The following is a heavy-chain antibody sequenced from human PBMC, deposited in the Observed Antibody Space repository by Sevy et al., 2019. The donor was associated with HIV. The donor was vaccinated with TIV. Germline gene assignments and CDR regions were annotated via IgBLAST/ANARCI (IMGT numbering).Heavy chain of an antibody. CDR2: IGYDGSNK. Sequence: GSLRLSCAASGFAPSTYGMHWVRQAPGKGLEWVAVIGYDGSNKYYADSVKGRFSISRDNSRNTLFLQMDGLRAEDTAVYYCARDPRMYGDYLLAYFDYWGQGTLVTVSS. V-gene: IGHV3-33*01. CDR1: GFAPSTYG. J-gene: IGHJ4*02. D-gene: IGHD2-8*01. CDR3: ARDPRMYGDYLLAYFDY.